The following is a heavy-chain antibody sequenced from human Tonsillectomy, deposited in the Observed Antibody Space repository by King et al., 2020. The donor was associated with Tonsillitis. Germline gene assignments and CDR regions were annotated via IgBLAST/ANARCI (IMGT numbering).Heavy chain of an antibody. Sequence: EVQLVESGAEVKKPGESLKISCKDSGYSFTSYWIGWVRQMPGKGLEWMGIIYPGDSDTRYSPSFQGQVTISADKSISTAYLQWSSLKASDTAMYYCASLEDYGDQPSHFAYWGQGTLVTVSS. D-gene: IGHD4-17*01. CDR2: IYPGDSDT. CDR1: GYSFTSYW. V-gene: IGHV5-51*01. J-gene: IGHJ4*02. CDR3: ASLEDYGDQPSHFAY.